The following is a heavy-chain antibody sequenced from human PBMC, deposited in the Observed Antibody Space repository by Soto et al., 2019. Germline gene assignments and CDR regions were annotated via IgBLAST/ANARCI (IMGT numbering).Heavy chain of an antibody. CDR2: ISYDGSNK. J-gene: IGHJ4*02. D-gene: IGHD3-16*01. CDR1: GFTFSSYA. V-gene: IGHV3-30-3*01. CDR3: ARDQQVNGYVWGSFLYYFDY. Sequence: GGSLRLSCAASGFTFSSYAMHWVRQAPGKGLEWVAVISYDGSNKYYADSVKGRFTISRDNSKNTLYLQMNSLRAEDTAVYYCARDQQVNGYVWGSFLYYFDYWGQGTLVTVSS.